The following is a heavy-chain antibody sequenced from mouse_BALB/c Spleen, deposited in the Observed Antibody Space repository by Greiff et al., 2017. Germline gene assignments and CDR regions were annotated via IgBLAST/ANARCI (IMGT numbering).Heavy chain of an antibody. CDR3: ARKENYYWYFDV. CDR2: ISYSGST. CDR1: GYSITSDYA. J-gene: IGHJ1*01. V-gene: IGHV3-2*02. Sequence: DVKLQESGPGLVKPSQSLSLTCTVTGYSITSDYAWNWIRQFPGNKLEWMGYISYSGSTSYNPSLKSQISITRDTSKNQFFLQLNSVTTEDTATYYCARKENYYWYFDVWGAGTTVTVSS.